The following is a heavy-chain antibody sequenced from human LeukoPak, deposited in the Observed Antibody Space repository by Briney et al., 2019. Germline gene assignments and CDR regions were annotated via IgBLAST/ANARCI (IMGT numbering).Heavy chain of an antibody. D-gene: IGHD6-13*01. Sequence: GGSLRLSCAASGFTVTRNYMSWVRQAPGKGLEWVSVIYSGGSTYYADSVKGRFTISRDNSKNTLYLQMNSLRAEDTAVYYCARDAGTFLNAFDIWXXGTMVTVSS. CDR3: ARDAGTFLNAFDI. V-gene: IGHV3-66*01. CDR1: GFTVTRNY. CDR2: IYSGGST. J-gene: IGHJ3*02.